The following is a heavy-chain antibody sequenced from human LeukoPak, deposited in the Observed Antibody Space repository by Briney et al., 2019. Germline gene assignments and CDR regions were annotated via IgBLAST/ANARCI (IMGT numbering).Heavy chain of an antibody. Sequence: PGGSLRLSCAASGFTFSSYWMSWVRQPPGKGLEWVANIKQDGSEKYCVDSVKGRFTISRDNAKNSLYLQMNSLRAEDTAVYYCARGGHIYDFWSGYYTDDFDYWGQGTLVTVSS. D-gene: IGHD3-3*01. V-gene: IGHV3-7*01. J-gene: IGHJ4*02. CDR2: IKQDGSEK. CDR3: ARGGHIYDFWSGYYTDDFDY. CDR1: GFTFSSYW.